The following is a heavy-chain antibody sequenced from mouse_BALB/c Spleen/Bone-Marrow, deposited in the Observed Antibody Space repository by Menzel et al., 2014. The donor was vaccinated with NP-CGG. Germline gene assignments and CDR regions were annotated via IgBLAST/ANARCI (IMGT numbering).Heavy chain of an antibody. CDR3: ARLTPDYAMDY. CDR1: GFTFSNYG. D-gene: IGHD1-3*01. V-gene: IGHV5-6*01. CDR2: ISSGGSYT. J-gene: IGHJ4*01. Sequence: EVQVVESGGDLVKPGGSLKLSCAASGFTFSNYGMSWVRQTPDKRLEWVATISSGGSYTYFPDSVKGRFTISGDNAKNTLYLQMNSLKSEDAAMYYCARLTPDYAMDYWGQGTSVTVSS.